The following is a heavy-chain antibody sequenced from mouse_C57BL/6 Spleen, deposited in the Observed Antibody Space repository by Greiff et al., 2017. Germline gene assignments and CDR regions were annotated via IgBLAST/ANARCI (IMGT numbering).Heavy chain of an antibody. CDR3: ARVRKIYYEYLDY. J-gene: IGHJ2*01. CDR1: GYTFTSYW. V-gene: IGHV1-50*01. Sequence: QVQLQQPGAELVKPGASVKLSCAASGYTFTSYWMQWVKQRPGQGLEWIGEIDPSDSYTNYNQKFKGKATLTVDTSSSTAYMQLSSLTSEDSAVYYCARVRKIYYEYLDYWGQGTTLTVSS. D-gene: IGHD2-4*01. CDR2: IDPSDSYT.